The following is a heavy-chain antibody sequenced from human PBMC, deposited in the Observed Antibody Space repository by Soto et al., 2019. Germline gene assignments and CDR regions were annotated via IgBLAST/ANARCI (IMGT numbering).Heavy chain of an antibody. D-gene: IGHD3-16*01. V-gene: IGHV1-24*01. Sequence: ASVKVSCKVSGYTLPELSIHWVRQTPGKGLEWMGGFDPEVDETIYPQKFQDRVTMTEDTSSDTAYMELSSLTSEDTAMYHCATHLRDANFDHWGQGTLVTVSS. CDR3: ATHLRDANFDH. CDR2: FDPEVDET. CDR1: GYTLPELS. J-gene: IGHJ4*02.